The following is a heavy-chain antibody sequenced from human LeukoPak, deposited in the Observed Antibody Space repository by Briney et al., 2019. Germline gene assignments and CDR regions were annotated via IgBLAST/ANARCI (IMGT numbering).Heavy chain of an antibody. J-gene: IGHJ6*02. V-gene: IGHV3-9*03. Sequence: GRSLRLSCAASGFTFDDYAMHWVRQAPGKGLEWVSGISWNSGSIGYADSVKGRFTISRDNAKNSLYLQMNSLRAEDMAVYYCARDQWLVFSYGMDVWGQGTTVTVSS. CDR2: ISWNSGSI. CDR3: ARDQWLVFSYGMDV. CDR1: GFTFDDYA. D-gene: IGHD6-19*01.